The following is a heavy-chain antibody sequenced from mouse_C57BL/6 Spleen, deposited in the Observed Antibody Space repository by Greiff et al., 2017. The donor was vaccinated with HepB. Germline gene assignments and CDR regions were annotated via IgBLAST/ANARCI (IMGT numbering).Heavy chain of an antibody. V-gene: IGHV5-17*01. CDR2: ISSGSSTI. CDR1: GFTFSDYG. D-gene: IGHD3-2*02. CDR3: ARKDSSGYVVAMDY. Sequence: EVRVAESGGGLVKPGGSLKLSCAASGFTFSDYGMHWVRQAPEKGLEWVAYISSGSSTIYYADTVKGRFTISRDNAKNTLFLQMTSLRSEDTAMYYCARKDSSGYVVAMDYWGQGTSVTVSS. J-gene: IGHJ4*01.